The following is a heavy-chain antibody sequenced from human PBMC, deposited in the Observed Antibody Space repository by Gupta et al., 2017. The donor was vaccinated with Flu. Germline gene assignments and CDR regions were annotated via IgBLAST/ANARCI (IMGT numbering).Heavy chain of an antibody. CDR3: ARARLFNVVRYFDL. V-gene: IGHV3-48*04. Sequence: DVQLVESGGDLAQPGGSLRLSSAGSGLTFADCRMHWVRLSPGKGRAGVEYSNVTSNRKIYYAKSGRGRFTVSRDDAENSLYLHMNRLRAEDTAVYYCARARLFNVVRYFDLWGQGTQVTVSS. J-gene: IGHJ4*02. CDR2: NVTSNRKI. CDR1: GLTFADCR.